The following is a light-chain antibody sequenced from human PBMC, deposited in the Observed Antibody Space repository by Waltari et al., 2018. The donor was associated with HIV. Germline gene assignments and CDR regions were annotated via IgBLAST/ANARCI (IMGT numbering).Light chain of an antibody. Sequence: QSALTQPASVSGSPGPSITLSCTGTSSAVGSYTLASWYQQPPGKAPKLMIYEVSKRPSGVSNRFSGSKSGNTASLTISGLQAEDEADYYCCSYAGSSTFVFGGGTKLTVL. CDR3: CSYAGSSTFV. V-gene: IGLV2-23*02. CDR2: EVS. J-gene: IGLJ2*01. CDR1: SSAVGSYTL.